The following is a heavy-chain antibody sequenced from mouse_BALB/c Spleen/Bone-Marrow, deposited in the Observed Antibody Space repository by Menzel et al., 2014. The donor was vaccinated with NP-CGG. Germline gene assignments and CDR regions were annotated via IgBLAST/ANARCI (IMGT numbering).Heavy chain of an antibody. CDR2: INSDGGST. CDR3: ARRGDYYGSSLFAY. D-gene: IGHD1-1*01. V-gene: IGHV5-2*03. CDR1: EYEFPSHD. Sequence: DVKLVESGGGLVQPGESLKLSCESNEYEFPSHDMSWVRKTPEKRLELVAAINSDGGSTYYPDTMERRFIISRDNSKKTLYLQMSSLRSEDTAFYYCARRGDYYGSSLFAYWDQGTLVTVSA. J-gene: IGHJ3*01.